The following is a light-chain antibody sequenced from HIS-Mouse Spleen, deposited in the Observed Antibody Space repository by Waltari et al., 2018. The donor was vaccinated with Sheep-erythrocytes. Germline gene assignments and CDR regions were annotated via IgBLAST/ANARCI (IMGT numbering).Light chain of an antibody. Sequence: QSALTQPPSASGSPGQSVTISCTGTSSDVGGYNYVSWYQQHPGKAPKLMIYAVSKRPSGVPDRFSGSKSGNTASLTVSGLQAEDEADYYCSSYAGSNNWVFGRGTKLTVL. CDR2: AVS. V-gene: IGLV2-8*01. CDR1: SSDVGGYNY. CDR3: SSYAGSNNWV. J-gene: IGLJ3*02.